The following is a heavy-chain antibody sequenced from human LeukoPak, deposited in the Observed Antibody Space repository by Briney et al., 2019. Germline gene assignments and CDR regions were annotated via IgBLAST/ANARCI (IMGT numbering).Heavy chain of an antibody. CDR3: AKDRDVFDWLLNFDY. CDR2: ISGSGGST. J-gene: IGHJ4*02. V-gene: IGHV3-23*01. CDR1: GFTFSSYA. Sequence: GGSLRLSCAASGFTFSSYAMSWVRQAPGKGLEWVSAISGSGGSTYYADSVKGRFTIARDNSNNTLYLQMNSLRAEDTAVYYCAKDRDVFDWLLNFDYWGQGTLVTVSS. D-gene: IGHD3-9*01.